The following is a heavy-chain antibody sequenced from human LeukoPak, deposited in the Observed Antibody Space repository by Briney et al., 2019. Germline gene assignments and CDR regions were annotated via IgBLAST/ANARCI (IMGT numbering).Heavy chain of an antibody. CDR3: ARAAGDRIGYFDL. J-gene: IGHJ2*01. V-gene: IGHV3-53*01. CDR1: GFTVSSNY. CDR2: IYSGGST. D-gene: IGHD7-27*01. Sequence: GGSLRLSCAASGFTVSSNYMSWVRQAPGKGLEWVSVIYSGGSTYYADSVKGRFTISRDNSKNTLYLQMNSLRVEDTAVYYCARAAGDRIGYFDLWGRGTLVTVSS.